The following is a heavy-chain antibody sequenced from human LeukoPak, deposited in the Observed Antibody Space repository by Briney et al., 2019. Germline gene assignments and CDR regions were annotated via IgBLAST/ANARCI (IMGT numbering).Heavy chain of an antibody. J-gene: IGHJ5*02. CDR1: GGSIRSICYY. D-gene: IGHD2-15*01. CDR2: GHYSGST. V-gene: IGHV4-39*02. CDR3: VRGQGAFGGYAWANWFDP. Sequence: PSETLSLTCTVSGGSIRSICYYWAWIRQPPGKGLEWIATGHYSGSTFYNPSLKSRLTLSIDTSKNLFSLQVTSVTAADTAMYYCVRGQGAFGGYAWANWFDPWGQGTLVTVSS.